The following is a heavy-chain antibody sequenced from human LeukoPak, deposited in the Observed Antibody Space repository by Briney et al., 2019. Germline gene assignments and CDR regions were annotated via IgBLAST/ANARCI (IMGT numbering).Heavy chain of an antibody. J-gene: IGHJ5*02. Sequence: PGGSLRLSCAASGFTFSSYAMSWVRQAPGKGLEWVSAISGSGGSTYYADSVKGRFTISRDNSKNTLYLQMNSLRAEDTAVYYCAKQGGPYSSSWYSNWFDPWGQGTLVTVSS. CDR3: AKQGGPYSSSWYSNWFDP. D-gene: IGHD6-13*01. CDR1: GFTFSSYA. CDR2: ISGSGGST. V-gene: IGHV3-23*01.